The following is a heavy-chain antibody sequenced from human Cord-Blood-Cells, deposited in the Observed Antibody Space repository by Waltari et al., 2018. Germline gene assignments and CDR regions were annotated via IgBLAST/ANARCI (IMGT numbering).Heavy chain of an antibody. D-gene: IGHD3-9*01. Sequence: QVQLVQAGAEVKKPGASWKVSCKVSGYPLPEFSMPWVQHAPGKGLEWMGGFDPEDGETIYAQKFQGRVTMTEDTSTDTAYMELSSLRSEDTAVYYCATDMTGYDAFDIWGQGTMVTVSS. CDR1: GYPLPEFS. CDR2: FDPEDGET. J-gene: IGHJ3*02. CDR3: ATDMTGYDAFDI. V-gene: IGHV1-24*01.